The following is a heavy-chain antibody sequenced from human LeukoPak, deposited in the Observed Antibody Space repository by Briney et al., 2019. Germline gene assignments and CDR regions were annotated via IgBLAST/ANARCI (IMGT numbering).Heavy chain of an antibody. CDR2: IYYSGST. Sequence: PSETLSLTCTVSGGSISSYCWSWIRQPPGKGLEWIGYIYYSGSTNYNPSLKSRVTISVDTSKNQFSLKLSSVTAADTAVYYCARYYYGSGSSEYYYYYMDVWGKGTTVTVSS. CDR3: ARYYYGSGSSEYYYYYMDV. D-gene: IGHD3-10*01. J-gene: IGHJ6*03. V-gene: IGHV4-59*01. CDR1: GGSISSYC.